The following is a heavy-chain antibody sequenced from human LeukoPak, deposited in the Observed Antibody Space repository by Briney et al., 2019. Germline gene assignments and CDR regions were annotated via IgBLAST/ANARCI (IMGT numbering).Heavy chain of an antibody. Sequence: PGGSLRLSCAASGFTSSSYEMNWVRQAPGKGLEWVSYISSSGSTIYYADSVKGRFTISRDNAKNSLYLQMNSLRAEDTAVYYCAELGITMIGGVCGKGTTVTISS. J-gene: IGHJ6*04. CDR2: ISSSGSTI. D-gene: IGHD3-10*02. CDR3: AELGITMIGGV. V-gene: IGHV3-48*03. CDR1: GFTSSSYE.